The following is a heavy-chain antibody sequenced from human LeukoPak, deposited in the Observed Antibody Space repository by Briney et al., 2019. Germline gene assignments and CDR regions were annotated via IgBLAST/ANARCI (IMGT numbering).Heavy chain of an antibody. CDR1: GVTFSSNG. CDR3: AKEKYNWNDYFDY. D-gene: IGHD1-1*01. Sequence: GRSLRLSCAASGVTFSSNGIHWVRQAPGKGLEWVAVVSYDGRHQYYADSVKGRFTISRDKSKNIAYLQMNSLRPEDTAVYHCAKEKYNWNDYFDYWGQGTLVTVSS. V-gene: IGHV3-30*18. J-gene: IGHJ4*02. CDR2: VSYDGRHQ.